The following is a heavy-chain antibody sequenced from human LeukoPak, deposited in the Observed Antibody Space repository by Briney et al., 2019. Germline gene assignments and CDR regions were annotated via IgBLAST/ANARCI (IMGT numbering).Heavy chain of an antibody. CDR2: IIPIFGTA. D-gene: IGHD5-18*01. CDR1: GGTFSSYA. V-gene: IGHV1-69*06. CDR3: ARVTVAGHSYGKALDAFDI. J-gene: IGHJ3*02. Sequence: ASVKVSCKASGGTFSSYAISWVRQAPGQGLEWMGGIIPIFGTANYAQKFQGRVTITADKSTSTAYMELSSLRSEDTAVYYCARVTVAGHSYGKALDAFDIWGQGTMVTVSS.